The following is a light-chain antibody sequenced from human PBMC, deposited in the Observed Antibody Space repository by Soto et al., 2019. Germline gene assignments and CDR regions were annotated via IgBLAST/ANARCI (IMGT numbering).Light chain of an antibody. Sequence: QSVLTQPPSVSGAPGQRVTISCTGSSSNIGAGYDVHWYQQLPGTAPKLLSHGNSNRPSGVPDRFSGSKSGTSASLAITGLQAEDECDYYCQSYDNKLSAYVFGPGTKVTVL. J-gene: IGLJ1*01. CDR3: QSYDNKLSAYV. CDR1: SSNIGAGYD. V-gene: IGLV1-40*01. CDR2: GNS.